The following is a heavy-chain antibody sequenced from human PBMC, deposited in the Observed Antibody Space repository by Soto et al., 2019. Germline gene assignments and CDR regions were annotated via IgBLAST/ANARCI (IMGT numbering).Heavy chain of an antibody. CDR3: AKWNGGFDY. V-gene: IGHV3-30*18. Sequence: QVQLVESGGGVVQPGRSLRLSCAASGFTFSSYGMHWVRQAPGKGLEWVAVISYDGSYKYYADSVKGRFTISRDNSKNTLYLQMSRLRAEDRAVYYCAKWNGGFDYWGQGTLVTVSS. D-gene: IGHD3-16*01. CDR2: ISYDGSYK. J-gene: IGHJ4*02. CDR1: GFTFSSYG.